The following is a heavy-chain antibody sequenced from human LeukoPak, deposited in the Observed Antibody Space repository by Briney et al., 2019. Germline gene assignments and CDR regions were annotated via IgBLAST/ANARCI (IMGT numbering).Heavy chain of an antibody. Sequence: PGGSLRLSCEASGFTSNGFMVDDFGMSWFRQGPGKGLEWASGIDWRGANTGYADSVKGRFTISRDNGKNFLYLQMNSLRDEDTALYYCARDVAATTVAAGAFDPWGEGPLVIVTS. CDR3: ARDVAATTVAAGAFDP. CDR2: IDWRGANT. J-gene: IGHJ5*02. CDR1: GFTSNGFMVDDFG. D-gene: IGHD2-15*01. V-gene: IGHV3-20*04.